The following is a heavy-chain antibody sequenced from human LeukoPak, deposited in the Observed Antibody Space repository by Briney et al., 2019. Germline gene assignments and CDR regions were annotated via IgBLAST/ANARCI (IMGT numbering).Heavy chain of an antibody. D-gene: IGHD2-2*01. CDR3: AREYCSTTRCYMADY. V-gene: IGHV4-59*12. Sequence: SETLSLTCTVSGGSISSYYWSWIRQPPGKGLEWIGYIYYSGSTNYNPSLKSRVTISVDTSKNQFSLKLSSVTAADTAVYYCAREYCSTTRCYMADYWGQGTLVTVSS. J-gene: IGHJ4*02. CDR2: IYYSGST. CDR1: GGSISSYY.